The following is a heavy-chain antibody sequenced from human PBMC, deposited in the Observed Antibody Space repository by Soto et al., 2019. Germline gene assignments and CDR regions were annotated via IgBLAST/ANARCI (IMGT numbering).Heavy chain of an antibody. J-gene: IGHJ6*02. V-gene: IGHV1-69*14. D-gene: IGHD6-19*01. Sequence: QVQLVQSGAEVKKPGSSVKVSCKVSGGTFSNYAIDWVRLAPGHGLEWMGGIVPIFGTTYYKQKFQGRATIIANNSTTTAYLEMSSLRSEDTAIYYCARFEAVAGLYNYHGLDVWGQGTAVTVSS. CDR2: IVPIFGTT. CDR3: ARFEAVAGLYNYHGLDV. CDR1: GGTFSNYA.